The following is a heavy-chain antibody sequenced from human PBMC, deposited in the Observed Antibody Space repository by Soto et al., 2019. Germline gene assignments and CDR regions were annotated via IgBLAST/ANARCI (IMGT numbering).Heavy chain of an antibody. CDR1: GYSFTSYW. CDR2: IYPSDSDT. V-gene: IGHV5-51*01. Sequence: LGESLKISCKGSGYSFTSYWIGWVRQMPGKGLEWMGIIYPSDSDTRYSPSFQGQVTISADKSISTAYLQWISLKASDTAIYYCARGVLASCSCGTCPTTSRFDPWGQRTLVTVSS. D-gene: IGHD5-18*01. J-gene: IGHJ5*02. CDR3: ARGVLASCSCGTCPTTSRFDP.